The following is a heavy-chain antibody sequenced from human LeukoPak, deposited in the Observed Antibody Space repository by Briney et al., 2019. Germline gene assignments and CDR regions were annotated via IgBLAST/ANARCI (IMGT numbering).Heavy chain of an antibody. J-gene: IGHJ4*02. V-gene: IGHV4-38-2*01. Sequence: SETLSLTCAVSGYSISSGYYWGWIRQPPGKGLEWIGTIYHNGNTYYNPSLKSRVTISVDTSKNQFSLELSSVTAADTAVYYCARVRYSYGDSDYWGQGTLVTVSS. CDR2: IYHNGNT. D-gene: IGHD5-18*01. CDR1: GYSISSGYY. CDR3: ARVRYSYGDSDY.